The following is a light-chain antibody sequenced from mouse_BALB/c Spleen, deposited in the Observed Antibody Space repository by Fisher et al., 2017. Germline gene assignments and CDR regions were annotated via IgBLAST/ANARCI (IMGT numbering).Light chain of an antibody. J-gene: IGKJ2*01. Sequence: IVMTQSPAIMSASLGEEITLTCSASSSVSYMHWYQQKSGTSPKLLIYSTSNLASGVPARFSGSGSGTSYSLTISRMEAEDAATYYCQQRSSYPYTFGGGTKLEIK. CDR1: SSVSY. CDR3: QQRSSYPYT. V-gene: IGKV4-57*01. CDR2: STS.